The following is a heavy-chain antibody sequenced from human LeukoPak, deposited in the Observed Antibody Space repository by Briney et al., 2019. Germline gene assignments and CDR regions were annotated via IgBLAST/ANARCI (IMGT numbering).Heavy chain of an antibody. Sequence: GASVKVSCKASGGTFSSYAISWVRQAPGQGLEWMGGIIPIFGTANYAQKFQGRVTITADESTSTAYMELSSLRSEDTAVYYCARENIVVVPAAMIEVGWDKNWFDPWGQGTLVTVSS. CDR3: ARENIVVVPAAMIEVGWDKNWFDP. CDR2: IIPIFGTA. V-gene: IGHV1-69*13. CDR1: GGTFSSYA. D-gene: IGHD2-2*01. J-gene: IGHJ5*02.